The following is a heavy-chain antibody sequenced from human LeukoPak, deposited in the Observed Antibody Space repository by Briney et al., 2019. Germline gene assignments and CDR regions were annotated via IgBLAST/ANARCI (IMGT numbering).Heavy chain of an antibody. J-gene: IGHJ4*02. Sequence: PGKSLRLSCVASGFTFSSYAMHWVRQAPGKRLEWVAVISDDGTKEYYADSVKGRFTISRDNSRNTVYTSKSTLFLQMNSLRPEDTAVYYCARGKIRYSYGRFDCWGQGILVTVSS. CDR2: ISDDGTKE. CDR3: ARGKIRYSYGRFDC. CDR1: GFTFSSYA. D-gene: IGHD5-18*01. V-gene: IGHV3-30-3*01.